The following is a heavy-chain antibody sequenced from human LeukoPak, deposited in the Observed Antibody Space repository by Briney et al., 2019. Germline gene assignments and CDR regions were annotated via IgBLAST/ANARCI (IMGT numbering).Heavy chain of an antibody. Sequence: ASVKVSCKASGYTFSDYGVNWVRQAPGQGLEWVGWINPYNINTLYSPKFQGRVFMTRDTSTSTVYMELRGLRSDDTAVYYCARDSGERGSGSYLIAYWGQGTLVTVSS. CDR1: GYTFSDYG. V-gene: IGHV1-18*01. CDR3: ARDSGERGSGSYLIAY. CDR2: INPYNINT. J-gene: IGHJ4*02. D-gene: IGHD3-10*01.